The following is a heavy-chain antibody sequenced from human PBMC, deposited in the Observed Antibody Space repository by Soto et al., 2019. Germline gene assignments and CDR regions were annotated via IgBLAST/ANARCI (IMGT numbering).Heavy chain of an antibody. CDR3: AKDSGDTITMVRYPFTTKNYFDY. J-gene: IGHJ4*02. D-gene: IGHD3-10*01. Sequence: GGSLRLSCAASGFTFSSYGMHWVRQAPGKGLEWVAVISYDGSNKYYADSVKGRFTISRDNSKNTLYLQMNSLRAEDTAVYYCAKDSGDTITMVRYPFTTKNYFDYWGQGTLVTVSS. V-gene: IGHV3-30*18. CDR2: ISYDGSNK. CDR1: GFTFSSYG.